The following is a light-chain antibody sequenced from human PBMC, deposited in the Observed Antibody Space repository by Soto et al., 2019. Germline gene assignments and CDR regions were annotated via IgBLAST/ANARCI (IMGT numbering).Light chain of an antibody. V-gene: IGKV1-39*01. CDR2: AAS. CDR3: QQSYSAPWT. Sequence: DIQMTQSPSSLSASVRDRVTITCRASQNIRSYLNWYQQKPGKAPKLLIYAASSLQSGIPSRFSGSGSGTDFTLTISSLQPEDFATYYCQQSYSAPWTFGQGTKVDI. J-gene: IGKJ1*01. CDR1: QNIRSY.